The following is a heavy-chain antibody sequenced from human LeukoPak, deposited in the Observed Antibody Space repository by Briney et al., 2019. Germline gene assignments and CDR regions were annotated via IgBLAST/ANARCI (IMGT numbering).Heavy chain of an antibody. CDR3: ARDVLGSSWSYYYYMDV. Sequence: PGGSLRLSCAASGFTFSDYYMSWIRQAPGKGLEWVSYISSSGSTIYYADSVKGRFTISRDNAKNSLYLQMNSLRAEDTAVYYCARDVLGSSWSYYYYMDVWGKGTTVTISS. V-gene: IGHV3-11*01. CDR2: ISSSGSTI. CDR1: GFTFSDYY. J-gene: IGHJ6*03. D-gene: IGHD6-13*01.